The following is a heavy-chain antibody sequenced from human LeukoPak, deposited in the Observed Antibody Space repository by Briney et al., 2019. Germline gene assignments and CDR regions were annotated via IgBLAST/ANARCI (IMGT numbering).Heavy chain of an antibody. J-gene: IGHJ6*03. V-gene: IGHV3-30*02. D-gene: IGHD5-12*01. CDR3: AKGGGYEAQYYYYYLDV. Sequence: PGGSLRLSCAASGFTFSSYGMHWVRQAPGKGLEWVAFIRYAGSNKYYADSVKGRFTISRDNSKNTLYLQMKSLRAEDTAVYYCAKGGGYEAQYYYYYLDVWGKGTTVTISS. CDR2: IRYAGSNK. CDR1: GFTFSSYG.